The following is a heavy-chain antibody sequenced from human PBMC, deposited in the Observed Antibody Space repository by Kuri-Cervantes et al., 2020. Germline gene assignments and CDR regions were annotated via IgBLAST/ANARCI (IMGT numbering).Heavy chain of an antibody. CDR3: ARDRGYSGYGTDY. J-gene: IGHJ4*02. V-gene: IGHV3-7*01. D-gene: IGHD5-12*01. CDR2: IKYDGSEK. Sequence: GGSLRLSCAASGFTFSSYWMSWVRQAPGKGLEWVANIKYDGSEKYYVDSVKGRFTISRDNAKNSLYLQMNSLRVEDTAVYYCARDRGYSGYGTDYWGQGTLVTVSS. CDR1: GFTFSSYW.